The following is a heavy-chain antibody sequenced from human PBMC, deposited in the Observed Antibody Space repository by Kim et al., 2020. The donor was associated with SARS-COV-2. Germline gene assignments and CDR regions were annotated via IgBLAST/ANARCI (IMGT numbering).Heavy chain of an antibody. CDR3: ARDSIAAAAPFDY. J-gene: IGHJ4*02. V-gene: IGHV1-46*01. Sequence: YAQKFQGRVTMTRDTSTSTVYMELSSLRSEDTAVYYCARDSIAAAAPFDYWGQGTLVTVSS. D-gene: IGHD6-13*01.